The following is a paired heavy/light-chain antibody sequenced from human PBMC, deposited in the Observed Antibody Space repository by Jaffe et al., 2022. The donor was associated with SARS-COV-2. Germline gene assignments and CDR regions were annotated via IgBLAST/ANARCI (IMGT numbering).Heavy chain of an antibody. J-gene: IGHJ6*03. Sequence: EVQLVESGGGLVKPGGSLRLSCAASGFTFSSYSMNWVRQAPGKGLEWVSSISSSSSYIYYADSVKGRFTISRDNAKNSLYLQMNSLRAEDTAVYYCARTGVLLWFGELLYGTRDYYYYMDVWGKGTTVTVSS. V-gene: IGHV3-21*01. CDR3: ARTGVLLWFGELLYGTRDYYYYMDV. D-gene: IGHD3-10*01. CDR1: GFTFSSYS. CDR2: ISSSSSYI.
Light chain of an antibody. V-gene: IGLV1-51*01. CDR2: DNN. Sequence: QSVLTQPPSVSAAPGQKVTISCSGSSSNIGNNYVSWYQQLPGTAPKLLIYDNNKRPSGIPDRFSGSKSGTSATLGITGLQTGDEADYYCGTWDSSLSAGGVFGGGTKLTVL. J-gene: IGLJ2*01. CDR3: GTWDSSLSAGGV. CDR1: SSNIGNNY.